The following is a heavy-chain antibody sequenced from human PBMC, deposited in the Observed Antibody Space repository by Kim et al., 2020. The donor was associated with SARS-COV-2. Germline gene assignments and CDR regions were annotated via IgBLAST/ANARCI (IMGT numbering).Heavy chain of an antibody. Sequence: ADSVKGRFTISRDNSKTTLYLQMNSLRAEDTAVYYCAKDKTPMIVVVITDWGQGTLVTVSS. CDR3: AKDKTPMIVVVITD. J-gene: IGHJ4*02. D-gene: IGHD3-22*01. V-gene: IGHV3-23*01.